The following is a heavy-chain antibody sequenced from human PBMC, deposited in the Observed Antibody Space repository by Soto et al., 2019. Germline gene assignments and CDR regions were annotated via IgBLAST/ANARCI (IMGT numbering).Heavy chain of an antibody. J-gene: IGHJ6*02. CDR1: GGSISSGGYY. V-gene: IGHV4-31*03. D-gene: IGHD4-17*01. CDR2: IYYSGST. Sequence: SETLSLTCTVSGGSISSGGYYWSWIRQHPGKGLEWIGYIYYSGSTYYNPSLRSRVTISVDTSKNQFSLKLSSVTAADTAVYYCARHATVTTVDYYYGMDVWGQGTTVTVSS. CDR3: ARHATVTTVDYYYGMDV.